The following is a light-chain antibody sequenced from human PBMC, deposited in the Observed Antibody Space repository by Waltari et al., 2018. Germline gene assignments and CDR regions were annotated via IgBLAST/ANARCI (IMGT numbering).Light chain of an antibody. CDR3: QQYGDSPT. J-gene: IGKJ3*01. Sequence: ESVLTQSPGTLSLSPGDRATLSCRASQSVSNSFLAWYQQKVGQAPRLLIYGASFRATGIPDRFSGSGSGTDFTLTITRLEPEDFAVYYCQQYGDSPTFGPGTKVDFK. CDR1: QSVSNSF. CDR2: GAS. V-gene: IGKV3-20*01.